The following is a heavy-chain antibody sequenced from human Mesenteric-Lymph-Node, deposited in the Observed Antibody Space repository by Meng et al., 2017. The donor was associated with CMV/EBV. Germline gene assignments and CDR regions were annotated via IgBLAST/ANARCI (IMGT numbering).Heavy chain of an antibody. Sequence: GESLKISCAASGFTFSSYWMSWVRQAPGKGLEWVANIKQDGSEKYYVDSVRGRFTISRDNCDNSLHLQMNSLRAEDTAIYYCARAGHTIFGVARPVGYWGQGILVTVSS. CDR1: GFTFSSYW. CDR2: IKQDGSEK. CDR3: ARAGHTIFGVARPVGY. V-gene: IGHV3-7*03. D-gene: IGHD3-3*01. J-gene: IGHJ4*02.